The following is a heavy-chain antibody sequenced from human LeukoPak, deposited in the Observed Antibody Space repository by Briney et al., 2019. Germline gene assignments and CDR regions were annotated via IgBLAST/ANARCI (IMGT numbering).Heavy chain of an antibody. CDR3: ARGGGYDYQGFDY. D-gene: IGHD5-12*01. CDR1: GGSISSYY. V-gene: IGHV4-59*01. J-gene: IGHJ4*02. Sequence: PSETLSLTCTVSGGSISSYYWSWIRQPPGKGLGWIGYIYYSGSTNYNPSLKSRVTISVDMSKNQFSLKLSSVTAADTAVYYCARGGGYDYQGFDYWGQGTLVTVSS. CDR2: IYYSGST.